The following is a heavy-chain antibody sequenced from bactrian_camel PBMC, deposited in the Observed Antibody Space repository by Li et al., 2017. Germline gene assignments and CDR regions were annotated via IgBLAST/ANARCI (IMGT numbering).Heavy chain of an antibody. CDR3: VRATLGYSDSEGFGY. Sequence: HVQLVESGGSLVQPGGSLRLSCVISGYDYTPPYMGWFRQAPAKGLEWVSRIYSDGSHTYYADSVKGRFTISRDNAKNTVYLQMNSLKSEDTAVFYCVRATLGYSDSEGFGYWGQGTQVTVS. CDR2: IYSDGSHT. D-gene: IGHD4*01. CDR1: GYDYTPPY. V-gene: IGHV3-2*01. J-gene: IGHJ6*01.